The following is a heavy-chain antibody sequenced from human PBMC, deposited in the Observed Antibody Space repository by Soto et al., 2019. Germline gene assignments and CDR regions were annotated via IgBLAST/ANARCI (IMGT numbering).Heavy chain of an antibody. Sequence: PGGSLRLSCAASGFTFSSYGMHWVRQAPGKGLEWVAVISYDGSNKYYADSVKGRFTISRDNSKNTLYLQMNSLRAEDTAVYYCAKDPGWLRFSEYFQHWGQGTLVTVSS. CDR3: AKDPGWLRFSEYFQH. J-gene: IGHJ1*01. CDR1: GFTFSSYG. CDR2: ISYDGSNK. D-gene: IGHD5-12*01. V-gene: IGHV3-30*18.